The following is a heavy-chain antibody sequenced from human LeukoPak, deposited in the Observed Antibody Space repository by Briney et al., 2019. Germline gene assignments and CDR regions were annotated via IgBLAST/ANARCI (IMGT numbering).Heavy chain of an antibody. CDR2: FSATDGSA. V-gene: IGHV3-23*01. J-gene: IGHJ3*01. CDR3: AKARVAAAGTGAFDV. Sequence: PGGSLRLSCVASGITVSNYGMTWVRQAPGKGLGWVSAFSATDGSAQYADSVRGRFSISRDNSKNSLYLQMNSLGDEDTAVYFCAKARVAAAGTGAFDVWGQGTMVTVSS. CDR1: GITVSNYG. D-gene: IGHD6-13*01.